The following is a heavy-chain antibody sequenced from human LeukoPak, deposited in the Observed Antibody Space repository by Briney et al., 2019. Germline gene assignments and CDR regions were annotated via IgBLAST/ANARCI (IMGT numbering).Heavy chain of an antibody. CDR1: GFTFSSYA. CDR2: ISGSGGST. Sequence: GGSRRLSCAASGFTFSSYAMTWVRQAPGKGLEWVSTISGSGGSTCYADSVKGRFTISRDNSKNTLYLQMNSLRAEDTAVYYCAKADSACSSTSCQIDLAAFDYWGQGALVTVSS. V-gene: IGHV3-23*01. J-gene: IGHJ4*02. CDR3: AKADSACSSTSCQIDLAAFDY. D-gene: IGHD2-2*01.